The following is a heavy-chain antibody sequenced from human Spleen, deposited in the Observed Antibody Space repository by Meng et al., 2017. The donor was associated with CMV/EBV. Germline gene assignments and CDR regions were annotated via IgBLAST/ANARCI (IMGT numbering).Heavy chain of an antibody. V-gene: IGHV4-59*08. CDR2: IYYSGST. J-gene: IGHJ5*02. CDR3: ARKGDYSNSNWFDP. Sequence: SETLSLTCTVSGGSISSYYWSWIRQPPGKGLEWIGYIYYSGSTDYNPSLNSRVTISADTSNNQFSLRLTSVTAADTAVYYCARKGDYSNSNWFDPWGQGTLVTVSS. D-gene: IGHD4-11*01. CDR1: GGSISSYY.